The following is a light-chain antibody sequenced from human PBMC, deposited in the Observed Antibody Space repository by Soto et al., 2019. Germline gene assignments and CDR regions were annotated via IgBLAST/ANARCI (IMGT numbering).Light chain of an antibody. Sequence: DIQMTQSPSTLSASVGDRVTITCRASQSISTWLAWYQQKPGKAPNLLIYRASYLESGVPSRFSGSGSGTEFTLTISSLQPDDFATYYCQQYNSYSRTFGQGTQ. CDR3: QQYNSYSRT. CDR2: RAS. CDR1: QSISTW. V-gene: IGKV1-5*03. J-gene: IGKJ1*01.